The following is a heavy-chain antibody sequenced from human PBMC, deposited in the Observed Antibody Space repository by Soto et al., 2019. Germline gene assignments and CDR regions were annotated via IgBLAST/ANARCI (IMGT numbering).Heavy chain of an antibody. V-gene: IGHV1-18*01. D-gene: IGHD4-17*01. Sequence: QLPLVQSGPEAKKPGASVKVSCKAAGYTFATSTISWLRQAPGQGPEWMGWIKAYSGNTNYAQKLQGRLTMTTDTSTSTTYMELRSLTTDDTVIYYCAIADYGDDDYWGQGTLVTVSS. J-gene: IGHJ4*02. CDR3: AIADYGDDDY. CDR2: IKAYSGNT. CDR1: GYTFATST.